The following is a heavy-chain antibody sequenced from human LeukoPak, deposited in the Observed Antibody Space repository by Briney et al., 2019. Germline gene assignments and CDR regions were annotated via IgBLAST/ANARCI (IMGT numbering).Heavy chain of an antibody. CDR3: ARDRPLQYQLLSGYYYMDV. J-gene: IGHJ6*03. Sequence: SQTLSLTCTVSGGSISSGGYYWSWLRQHPGKGLEWIGYIYYSGSTYYNPSLKSRFTISVDTSKNQFSLKLSSVTAADTAVYYCARDRPLQYQLLSGYYYMDVWGKGTTVTVSS. V-gene: IGHV4-31*03. CDR2: IYYSGST. D-gene: IGHD2-2*01. CDR1: GGSISSGGYY.